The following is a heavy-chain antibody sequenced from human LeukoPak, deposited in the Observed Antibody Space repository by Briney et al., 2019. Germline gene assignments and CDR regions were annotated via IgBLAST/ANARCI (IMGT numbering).Heavy chain of an antibody. CDR2: IWYDGSNK. CDR3: AREGGYCSGGSCYSYAFDI. J-gene: IGHJ3*02. D-gene: IGHD2-15*01. Sequence: QPGRSLRLSYAASGFTFSSYGMHWVRQAPGRGLEWVAVIWYDGSNKYYADSVKGRFTISRDNSKNTLYLQMNSLRAEDTAVYYCAREGGYCSGGSCYSYAFDIWGQGTMVTVSS. V-gene: IGHV3-33*01. CDR1: GFTFSSYG.